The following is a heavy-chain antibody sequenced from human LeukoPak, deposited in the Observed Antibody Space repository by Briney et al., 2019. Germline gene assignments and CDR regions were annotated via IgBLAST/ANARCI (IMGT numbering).Heavy chain of an antibody. D-gene: IGHD1-26*01. V-gene: IGHV4-61*08. CDR3: AGINSGSYYYFDY. CDR2: IYNSGST. Sequence: PSETLSLTCTVSGGSISSGDYYWSWIRQPPGKGLEWIGYIYNSGSTNYNPSLNSRVTISVDTSKNQFSLKLSSVTAADTAVYYCAGINSGSYYYFDYWGQGTLVTVSS. J-gene: IGHJ4*02. CDR1: GGSISSGDYY.